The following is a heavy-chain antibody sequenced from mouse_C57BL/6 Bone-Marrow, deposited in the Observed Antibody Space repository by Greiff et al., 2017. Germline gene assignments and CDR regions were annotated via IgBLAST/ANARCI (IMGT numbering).Heavy chain of an antibody. Sequence: EVMLVESGGGLVKPGGSLKLSCAASGFTFSSYAMSWVRQTPEKRLEWVATISDGGSYTYYPDNVKGRFTISRDNAKNNLYLQMSHLKSEDTAMFYCSRVLYYGLDYWGQGTTLTVSS. CDR3: SRVLYYGLDY. D-gene: IGHD1-1*01. CDR2: ISDGGSYT. CDR1: GFTFSSYA. J-gene: IGHJ2*01. V-gene: IGHV5-4*03.